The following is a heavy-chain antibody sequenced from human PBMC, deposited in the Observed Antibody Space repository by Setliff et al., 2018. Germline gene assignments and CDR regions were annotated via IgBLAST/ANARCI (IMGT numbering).Heavy chain of an antibody. CDR1: GGSISSYY. D-gene: IGHD3-3*01. CDR2: IYYSGST. CDR3: ARHGNFWSGFDY. V-gene: IGHV4-59*08. Sequence: PSETLSLTCTVSGGSISSYYWSWIRQPPGKGLEWIGYIYYSGSTNYNPYLKSRVTISVDTSKNQFSLKLSSVTAADTAVYYCARHGNFWSGFDYWGQGTLVTVSS. J-gene: IGHJ4*02.